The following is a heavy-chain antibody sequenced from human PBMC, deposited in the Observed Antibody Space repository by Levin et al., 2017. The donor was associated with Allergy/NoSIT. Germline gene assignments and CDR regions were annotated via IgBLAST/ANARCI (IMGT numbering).Heavy chain of an antibody. D-gene: IGHD2-21*02. CDR3: ARLVVTAIHDAFDI. CDR1: GGSISSYY. CDR2: IYYSGST. Sequence: GSLRLSCTVSGGSISSYYWSWIRQPPGKGLEWIGYIYYSGSTNYNPSLKSRVTISVDTSKNQFSLKLSSVTAADTAVYYCARLVVTAIHDAFDIWGQGTMVTVSS. J-gene: IGHJ3*02. V-gene: IGHV4-59*08.